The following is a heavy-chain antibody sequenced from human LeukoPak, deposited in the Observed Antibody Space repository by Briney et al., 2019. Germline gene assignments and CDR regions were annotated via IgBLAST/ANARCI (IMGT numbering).Heavy chain of an antibody. CDR2: IRYDGSNK. CDR3: ARDNSGGSTWWFDP. CDR1: GFTFSSYG. D-gene: IGHD2-15*01. J-gene: IGHJ5*02. Sequence: GGSLRLSCAASGFTFSSYGMHWVRQAPGKGLEWVAFIRYDGSNKYYADSVKGRFTISRDNSKNTVYLQMNSLRAEDTAVYYCARDNSGGSTWWFDPWGQGTLVTVSS. V-gene: IGHV3-30*02.